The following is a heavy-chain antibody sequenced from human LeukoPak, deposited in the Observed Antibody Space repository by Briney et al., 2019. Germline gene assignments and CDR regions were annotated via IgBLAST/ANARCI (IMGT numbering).Heavy chain of an antibody. J-gene: IGHJ5*02. CDR3: ARVDVRFGELLSPNWFDP. CDR1: GGSISSYH. D-gene: IGHD3-10*01. V-gene: IGHV4-59*01. CDR2: IHDSGST. Sequence: PSETLSLTCTVSGGSISSYHWSWIRQPPGKALEWIGYIHDSGSTNYNPSLKSRVTLSVDTSKNQFSLKLSSVTAADTAVYYCARVDVRFGELLSPNWFDPWGQGTLVTVSS.